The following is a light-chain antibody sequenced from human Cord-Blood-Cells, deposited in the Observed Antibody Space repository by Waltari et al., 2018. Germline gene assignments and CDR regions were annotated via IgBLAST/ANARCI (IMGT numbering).Light chain of an antibody. CDR3: QQYNSYT. CDR1: QIISSW. Sequence: DIQMTQSPSTLSASVGDRVTITCRVSQIISSWLALYQQKPGKAPNLLIYKASSLESCVPSRFCGSGSGTEFTLTISSLHPDDFATYYFQQYNSYTFGQGTKLEIK. J-gene: IGKJ2*01. V-gene: IGKV1-5*03. CDR2: KAS.